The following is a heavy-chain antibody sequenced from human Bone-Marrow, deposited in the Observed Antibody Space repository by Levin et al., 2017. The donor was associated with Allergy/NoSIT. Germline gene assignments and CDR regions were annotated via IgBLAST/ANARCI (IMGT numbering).Heavy chain of an antibody. J-gene: IGHJ4*02. CDR1: GFTFSSDV. Sequence: GESLKISCAASGFTFSSDVISWVRQAPGKGLEWVSVVLESGDDKHYADSVKGRFTISRDNSKNTVYLQMNSLGAEDTAVYYCARGRLSAAGFDSWGQGTLVSVSS. V-gene: IGHV3-23*01. CDR2: VLESGDDK. CDR3: ARGRLSAAGFDS. D-gene: IGHD3-16*01.